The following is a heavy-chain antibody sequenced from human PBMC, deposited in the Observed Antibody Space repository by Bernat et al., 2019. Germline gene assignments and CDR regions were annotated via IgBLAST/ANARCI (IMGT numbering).Heavy chain of an antibody. CDR2: IYHSGSS. J-gene: IGHJ6*01. CDR3: ARKDYYFYGLDV. CDR1: GGSISSTNW. Sequence: QVQLQESGPGLVKPSETLSLTCAVSGGSISSTNWWSWVRQPPGKGLEWIGEIYHSGSSNYNPSLKSRVTISVDKSKNQFSLNLNSVTTADTAVYYCARKDYYFYGLDVWGQGTTVTVSS. V-gene: IGHV4-4*02.